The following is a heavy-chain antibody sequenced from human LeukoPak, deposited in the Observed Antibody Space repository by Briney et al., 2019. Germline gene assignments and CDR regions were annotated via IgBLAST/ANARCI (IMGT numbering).Heavy chain of an antibody. CDR2: IYYSGST. J-gene: IGHJ4*02. V-gene: IGHV4-39*01. CDR3: ARQVNTVTSHFDY. Sequence: PSETLSLTCTVSGGSISSSSYYWGWIRQPPGKGLEWIGSIYYSGSTYYNPSLKSRVTISVDTSKNQFSLKLSSVTAADTAVYYCARQVNTVTSHFDYWGQGTLVTVSS. CDR1: GGSISSSSYY. D-gene: IGHD4-17*01.